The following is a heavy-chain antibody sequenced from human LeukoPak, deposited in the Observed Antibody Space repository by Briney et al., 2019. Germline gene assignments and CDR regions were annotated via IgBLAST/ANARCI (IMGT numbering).Heavy chain of an antibody. CDR3: ASSRTYCSSTNCYAPDDAFDI. Sequence: ASVKVSCKASGYTFTSYGISWVRQAPGQGLEWMGWINPNSGGTNYAQKFQGRVTMTRDTSISTAYMELSRLRSDDTAVYYCASSRTYCSSTNCYAPDDAFDIWGQGTMVTVSS. J-gene: IGHJ3*02. D-gene: IGHD2-2*01. CDR1: GYTFTSYG. CDR2: INPNSGGT. V-gene: IGHV1-2*02.